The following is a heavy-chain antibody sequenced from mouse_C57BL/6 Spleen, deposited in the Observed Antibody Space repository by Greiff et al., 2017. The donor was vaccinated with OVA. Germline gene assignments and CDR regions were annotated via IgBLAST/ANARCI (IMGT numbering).Heavy chain of an antibody. Sequence: QVQLQQSGAELVKPGASVKISCKASGYAFSSYWMNWVKQRPGKGLEWIGQIYPGDGDTNYNGKFKGKATLTADKSSSTAYMQLSSLTSEDAAVYFCARSRGAAQAHYWGQGTTLTVSS. CDR2: IYPGDGDT. J-gene: IGHJ2*01. V-gene: IGHV1-80*01. D-gene: IGHD3-2*02. CDR1: GYAFSSYW. CDR3: ARSRGAAQAHY.